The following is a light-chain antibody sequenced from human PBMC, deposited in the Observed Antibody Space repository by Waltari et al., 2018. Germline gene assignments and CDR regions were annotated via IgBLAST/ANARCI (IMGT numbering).Light chain of an antibody. CDR2: DAS. Sequence: DIQMTQSPSSVSASVGDRVTLTCRASQGISSRLAWYQQKPGKAPKLLIYDASSLHSCVPSRFSGSGSGTDFTLTIRSLQPEDFATYYCQQVNSFPRTFGQGTKVEVK. CDR3: QQVNSFPRT. CDR1: QGISSR. J-gene: IGKJ1*01. V-gene: IGKV1-12*01.